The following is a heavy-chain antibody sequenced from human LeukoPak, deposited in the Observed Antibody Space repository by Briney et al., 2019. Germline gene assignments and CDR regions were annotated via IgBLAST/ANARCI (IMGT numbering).Heavy chain of an antibody. CDR1: GGTFSSYA. J-gene: IGHJ3*02. Sequence: SVKVSCKASGGTFSSYAISWVRQAPGQGLEWMRRIIPILGIANYAQKFQGRVTITADKSTSTAYMELSSLRSEDTAVYYCARRAIRVTTEDIWGQGTMVTVSS. V-gene: IGHV1-69*04. CDR3: ARRAIRVTTEDI. D-gene: IGHD4-17*01. CDR2: IIPILGIA.